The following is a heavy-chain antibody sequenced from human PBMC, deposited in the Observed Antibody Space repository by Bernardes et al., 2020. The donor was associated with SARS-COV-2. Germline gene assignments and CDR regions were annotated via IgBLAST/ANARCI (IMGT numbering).Heavy chain of an antibody. CDR1: GCSISHYY. CDR2: IYYSGST. V-gene: IGHV4-59*12. D-gene: IGHD3-16*01. CDR3: ARDLGGLDYFDY. Sequence: SETLSLTCTVSGCSISHYYWSWIRQPPGKGLEWIGYIYYSGSTNYKPSLKSRVTISVDTSKDQFSLKLSSVTAADTAVDYCARDLGGLDYFDYCGQGTLVTVSS. J-gene: IGHJ4*02.